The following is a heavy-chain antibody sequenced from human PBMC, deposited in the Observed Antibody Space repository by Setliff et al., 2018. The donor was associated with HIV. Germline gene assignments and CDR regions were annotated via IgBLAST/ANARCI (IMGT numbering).Heavy chain of an antibody. CDR3: ATIRAYYYDSSGQEYCQY. CDR2: FDPEDGET. Sequence: ASVKVSCKVSGYSLTDLSIHWVRQAPGKGLGWMGGFDPEDGETVYAQKLQGRVTMTEDTSTDTAYMELSSLRSEDTAMYYCATIRAYYYDSSGQEYCQYWGHGTLVTVSS. CDR1: GYSLTDLS. J-gene: IGHJ1*01. V-gene: IGHV1-24*01. D-gene: IGHD3-22*01.